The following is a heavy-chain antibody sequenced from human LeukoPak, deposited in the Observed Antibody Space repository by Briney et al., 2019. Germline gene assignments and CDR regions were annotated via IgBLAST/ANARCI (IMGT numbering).Heavy chain of an antibody. J-gene: IGHJ6*02. D-gene: IGHD2-21*02. CDR1: GYTFSSYH. Sequence: ASVKVSCKASGYTFSSYHIHWVRQAPGQGLEWMGIINPSGGGTSHSQKFQGRVTMTRDTPTNTVYMELSSLRSEDTAVYFCARDLPTVTGYFYYGMDVWGQGTTVTVSS. V-gene: IGHV1-46*01. CDR3: ARDLPTVTGYFYYGMDV. CDR2: INPSGGGT.